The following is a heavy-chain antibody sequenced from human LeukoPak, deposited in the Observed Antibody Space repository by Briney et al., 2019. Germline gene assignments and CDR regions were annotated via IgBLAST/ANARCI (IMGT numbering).Heavy chain of an antibody. D-gene: IGHD3-3*01. CDR1: GFTFTNYD. V-gene: IGHV1-18*01. CDR2: ISAYNGNT. Sequence: ASVKVSCKATGFTFTNYDISWVRQAPGQGLEWMGWISAYNGNTNYAQKLQGRVTMTTDTSTSTAYMELRSLRSDDTAVYYCASLWSGYIFQHWGQGTLVTVSS. CDR3: ASLWSGYIFQH. J-gene: IGHJ1*01.